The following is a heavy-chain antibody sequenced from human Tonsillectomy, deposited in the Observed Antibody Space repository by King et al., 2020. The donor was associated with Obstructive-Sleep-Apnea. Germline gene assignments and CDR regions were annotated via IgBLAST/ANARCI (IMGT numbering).Heavy chain of an antibody. V-gene: IGHV3-30*02. J-gene: IGHJ4*02. CDR1: AFTFSSYG. D-gene: IGHD3-10*02. Sequence: VQLVESGGGVVQPGRSLRLSCAASAFTFSSYGMHWVRQAPGKGLEWVAFIRYDGSNKYYADSVKGRFTISRDNSKNTLFLQMNSLRAEDTAVYYCAKDLWTYPLLCSGLDYWGQGTLVTVSS. CDR2: IRYDGSNK. CDR3: AKDLWTYPLLCSGLDY.